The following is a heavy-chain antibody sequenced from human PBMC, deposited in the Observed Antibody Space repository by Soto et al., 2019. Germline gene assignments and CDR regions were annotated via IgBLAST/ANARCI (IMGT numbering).Heavy chain of an antibody. V-gene: IGHV3-74*01. CDR2: INRDANDI. J-gene: IGHJ5*01. Sequence: EVQLVESGGGLVQPGGSLRLSCEASRGAFGDYWMHWVRQAPGKGLVWVSRINRDANDIIYPDSVKGRFTASRDNAKNMVFLPLNSLRVEDTVVYYCAGDVPHEGFDSWGQGTLVTVSS. CDR1: RGAFGDYW. D-gene: IGHD3-10*02. CDR3: AGDVPHEGFDS.